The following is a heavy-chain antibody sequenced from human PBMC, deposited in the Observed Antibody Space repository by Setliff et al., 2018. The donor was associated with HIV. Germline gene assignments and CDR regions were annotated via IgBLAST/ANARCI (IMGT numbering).Heavy chain of an antibody. CDR3: AKHECSGGCYYYMDV. CDR1: TFSSYS. V-gene: IGHV3-23*01. Sequence: TFSSYSMSWVRQAPGKGLEWVSGISGSNSRTDYVDSVKGRFTISRDKSKNTLYLQLNSLRAEDTAVYYCAKHECSGGCYYYMDVWGKGIMVTVSS. D-gene: IGHD2-15*01. CDR2: ISGSNSRT. J-gene: IGHJ6*03.